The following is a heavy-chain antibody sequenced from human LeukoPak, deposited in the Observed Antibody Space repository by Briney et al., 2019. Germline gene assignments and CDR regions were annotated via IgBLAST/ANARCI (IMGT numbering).Heavy chain of an antibody. CDR1: GYTFTGYY. D-gene: IGHD6-13*01. CDR3: ARHLRGIAAAGTGYWFDP. Sequence: GASVKVSCKASGYTFTGYYMHWVRQAPGQGLEWMGWINPNSGGTNYAKKFQGRVTMTRDTSISTAYMELSRLSSDDPAVCYCARHLRGIAAAGTGYWFDPWGEASLVSVSS. V-gene: IGHV1-2*02. J-gene: IGHJ5*02. CDR2: INPNSGGT.